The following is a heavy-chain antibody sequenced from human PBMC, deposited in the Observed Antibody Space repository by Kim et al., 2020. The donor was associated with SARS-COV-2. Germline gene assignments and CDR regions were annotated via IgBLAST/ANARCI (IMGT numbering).Heavy chain of an antibody. V-gene: IGHV4-59*01. J-gene: IGHJ5*02. Sequence: SETLSLTCTVSGGSISSYYWSWIRQPPGKGLEWIGYIYYSGSTNYNPSLKSRVTISVDTSKNQFSLKLSSVTAADTAVYYCARSALGENWFDPWGQGTLVTVSS. CDR3: ARSALGENWFDP. CDR2: IYYSGST. D-gene: IGHD7-27*01. CDR1: GGSISSYY.